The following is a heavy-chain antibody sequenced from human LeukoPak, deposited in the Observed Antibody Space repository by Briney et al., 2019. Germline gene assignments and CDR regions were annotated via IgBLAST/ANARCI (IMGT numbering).Heavy chain of an antibody. J-gene: IGHJ3*02. CDR3: ALDIGYCSGGSCYHAFDI. CDR2: MNSNSVNT. V-gene: IGHV1-8*01. CDR1: GYTLTSYD. Sequence: ASVKVSCKASGYTLTSYDINWVRQATGQGLEWMGWMNSNSVNTGYAQKFQGRVTMTRNTSISTAYMELSSLRSEDTAVYYCALDIGYCSGGSCYHAFDIWGQGTMVTVSS. D-gene: IGHD2-15*01.